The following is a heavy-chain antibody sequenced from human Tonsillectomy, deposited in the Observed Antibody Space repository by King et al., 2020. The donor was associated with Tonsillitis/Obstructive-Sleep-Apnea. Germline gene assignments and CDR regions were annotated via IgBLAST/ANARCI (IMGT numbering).Heavy chain of an antibody. Sequence: VQLVESGGGLVQPGESLRLSCAASGFTFSDHYMDWVRQAPGKGLEWVGRTKNNANSYTTEYAASVKGRFTISRDDSENSRYLQMNSLKTEDTAVYYCARGGIADYYYGLDVWGQGTTVTVSS. D-gene: IGHD6-13*01. CDR1: GFTFSDHY. CDR2: TKNNANSYTT. J-gene: IGHJ6*02. CDR3: ARGGIADYYYGLDV. V-gene: IGHV3-72*01.